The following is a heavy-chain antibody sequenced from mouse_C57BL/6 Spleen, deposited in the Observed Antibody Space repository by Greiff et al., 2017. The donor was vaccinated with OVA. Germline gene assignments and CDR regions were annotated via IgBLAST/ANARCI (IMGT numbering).Heavy chain of an antibody. CDR3: AREVTTVVAHGYFDV. Sequence: EVQLVESGPGLVKPSQSLSLTCSVTGYSITSGYYWNWIRQFPGNKLEWMGYISYDGSNNYNPSLKNRISITRDTSKIQFFLKLNSVTTEDTATYYCAREVTTVVAHGYFDVWGTGTTVTVSS. CDR2: ISYDGSN. D-gene: IGHD1-1*01. CDR1: GYSITSGYY. V-gene: IGHV3-6*01. J-gene: IGHJ1*03.